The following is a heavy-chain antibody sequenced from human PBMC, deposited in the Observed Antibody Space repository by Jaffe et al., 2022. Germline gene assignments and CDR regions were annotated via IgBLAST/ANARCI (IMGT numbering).Heavy chain of an antibody. CDR3: AKGTQCDY. Sequence: EVQVLESGGGLVQPGGSLRLSCAASGFTFITYGMSWVRQAPGKGLEWVSAISTSGGSTYYADSVKGRFTIFRDNSKNTLYLQMNSLRAEDTAVYFCAKGTQCDYWGQGTPVTVSS. J-gene: IGHJ4*02. D-gene: IGHD4-4*01. CDR2: ISTSGGST. CDR1: GFTFITYG. V-gene: IGHV3-23*01.